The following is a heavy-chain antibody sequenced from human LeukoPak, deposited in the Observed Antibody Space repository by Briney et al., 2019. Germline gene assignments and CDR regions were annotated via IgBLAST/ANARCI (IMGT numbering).Heavy chain of an antibody. J-gene: IGHJ4*02. D-gene: IGHD3-3*01. Sequence: VSVKVSCKASGYTFTSYDINWVRQATGQGLEWMGWMNPNSGNTGYAQKFQGRVTMTRNTSISTAYMELSSLRSEDTAVYYCARGGDFWSGPDYWGQGTLVTVSS. CDR2: MNPNSGNT. V-gene: IGHV1-8*01. CDR3: ARGGDFWSGPDY. CDR1: GYTFTSYD.